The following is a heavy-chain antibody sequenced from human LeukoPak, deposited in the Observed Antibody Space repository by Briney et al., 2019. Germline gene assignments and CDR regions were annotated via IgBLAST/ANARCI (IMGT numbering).Heavy chain of an antibody. CDR2: INTDGSIT. V-gene: IGHV3-74*01. CDR3: ARDRGPRTGFMVREAYDY. J-gene: IGHJ4*02. D-gene: IGHD3-10*01. Sequence: GGSLRLSCAASGFTFSDYWIHWVRQAPGKGLVWVSRINTDGSITNYAGSVKGRFSISRDNAKNTLHLQMSSLRAEDTAVYYCARDRGPRTGFMVREAYDYWGQGTLVTVSS. CDR1: GFTFSDYW.